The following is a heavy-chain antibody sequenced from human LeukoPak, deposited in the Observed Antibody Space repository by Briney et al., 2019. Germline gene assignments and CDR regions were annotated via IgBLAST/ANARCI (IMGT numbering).Heavy chain of an antibody. CDR2: INWNGGST. V-gene: IGHV3-20*04. J-gene: IGHJ4*02. CDR3: ARERSTNKYYDFWSGYYTAAPLYDY. D-gene: IGHD3-3*01. CDR1: GFTFSSYG. Sequence: GGSLRLSCAASGFTFSSYGMHWVRQAPGKGLEWVSGINWNGGSTGYADSVKGRFTISRDNAKNSLYLQMNSLRAEDTALYYCARERSTNKYYDFWSGYYTAAPLYDYWGQGTLVTVSS.